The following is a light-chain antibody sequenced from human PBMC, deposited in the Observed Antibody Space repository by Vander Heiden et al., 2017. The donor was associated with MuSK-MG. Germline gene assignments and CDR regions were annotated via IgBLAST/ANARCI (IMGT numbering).Light chain of an antibody. V-gene: IGKV1-27*01. CDR1: QGISNY. CDR2: AAS. Sequence: DIQMTQSPSSLSASVGDRVTITCRASQGISNYLAWYQQKPGKGPKLLIYAASTLQSGVPSRFSGSGSGTDFTLTISSRQPEDVATYYCQKYNSDPLITFGQGTRLEIK. CDR3: QKYNSDPLIT. J-gene: IGKJ5*01.